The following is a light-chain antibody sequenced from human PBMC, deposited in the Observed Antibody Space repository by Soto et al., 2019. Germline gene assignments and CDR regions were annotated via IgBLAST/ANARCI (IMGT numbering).Light chain of an antibody. Sequence: EIVLTQSPGTLSLSPGERATLSCRASQSVSRSYLAWYQQKPGQAPRLLIYGASSRATGIPDRFSGSESGTDFTLTISRLEPEDFAVYYCQQYGSSPLTFGGGIKVEIK. CDR1: QSVSRSY. CDR2: GAS. J-gene: IGKJ4*01. CDR3: QQYGSSPLT. V-gene: IGKV3-20*01.